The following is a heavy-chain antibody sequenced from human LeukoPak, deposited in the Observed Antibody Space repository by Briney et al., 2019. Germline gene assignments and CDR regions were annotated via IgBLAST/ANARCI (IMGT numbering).Heavy chain of an antibody. J-gene: IGHJ4*02. D-gene: IGHD6-6*01. CDR1: GFTFSGYS. V-gene: IGHV3-48*01. Sequence: GGSLRLSCAASGFTFSGYSMNWVRQAPGKGLEWVSCISSSSSRVYYADTVKGRFTISRDNAKNSLYLQMNGLRAEDTAVYYCVREGVFSGSSPPGYWGRGTLVTVSS. CDR3: VREGVFSGSSPPGY. CDR2: ISSSSSRV.